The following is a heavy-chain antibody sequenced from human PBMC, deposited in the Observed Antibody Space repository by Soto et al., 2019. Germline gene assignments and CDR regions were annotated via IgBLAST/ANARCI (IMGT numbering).Heavy chain of an antibody. Sequence: QVQLVESGGGVVQPGRSLRLSCAASGFTFSSYAMHWVRQAPGKGLEWVAVISYDGSNKYYADSVKGRFTISRDNSKNTLYLQMNSLXAXXXXXXXXXXXXXXXXXGAWGQGTLVTVSS. J-gene: IGHJ5*02. CDR3: XXXXXXXXXGA. CDR1: GFTFSSYA. CDR2: ISYDGSNK. V-gene: IGHV3-30-3*01.